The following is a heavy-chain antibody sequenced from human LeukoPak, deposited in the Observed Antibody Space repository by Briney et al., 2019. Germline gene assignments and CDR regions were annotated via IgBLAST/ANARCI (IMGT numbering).Heavy chain of an antibody. Sequence: PGGSLRLSCAASGFTFSSYWMHWVRQAPGKGLEWVSSISSSSSYIYYADSVKGRFTISRDNAKNSLYLQMNSLRAEDTAVYYCARDGDLNAFDIWGQGTMVTVSS. CDR3: ARDGDLNAFDI. V-gene: IGHV3-21*01. CDR1: GFTFSSYW. D-gene: IGHD2-21*02. J-gene: IGHJ3*02. CDR2: ISSSSSYI.